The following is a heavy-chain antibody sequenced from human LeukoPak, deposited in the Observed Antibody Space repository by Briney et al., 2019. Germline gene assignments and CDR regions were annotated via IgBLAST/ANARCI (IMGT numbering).Heavy chain of an antibody. D-gene: IGHD6-19*01. Sequence: SETLSLTCTVSGVSISSYYWSWIRQPPGKGLEWIGYIYYSGSTNYNPSLKSRVTISVGTSKNQFSLKLSSVTAADTAVYYCARGYSSGWSIGPVDYWGQGTLVTVSS. V-gene: IGHV4-59*01. CDR2: IYYSGST. CDR3: ARGYSSGWSIGPVDY. J-gene: IGHJ4*02. CDR1: GVSISSYY.